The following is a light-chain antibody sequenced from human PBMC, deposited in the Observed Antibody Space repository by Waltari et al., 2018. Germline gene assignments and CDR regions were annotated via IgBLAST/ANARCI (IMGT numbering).Light chain of an antibody. CDR2: GAS. CDR1: QTVSRNY. J-gene: IGKJ3*01. Sequence: ELVLTQSPGTLSLSPGERTTLPCRASQTVSRNYLAWYQQKPGQAPRLLIYGASSRATGIPDRFSGSGSGTDFTLTISRLEPEDFAVYYCQQYVSSPPGVTFGPGTKVDIK. V-gene: IGKV3-20*01. CDR3: QQYVSSPPGVT.